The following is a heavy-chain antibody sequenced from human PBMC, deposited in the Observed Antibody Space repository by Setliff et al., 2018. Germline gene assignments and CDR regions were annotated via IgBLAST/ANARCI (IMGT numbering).Heavy chain of an antibody. V-gene: IGHV3-30*03. J-gene: IGHJ6*02. CDR3: AIPPPYSGSPYYYGMDV. Sequence: PGGSLRLSCAASGFTVSTFSMHWVRQAPGKGLEWVATISDDGINEFYPDSVKGRFTISRDNSKNTLYLQMNSLRAEDTAVYYCAIPPPYSGSPYYYGMDVWGQGTTVTVSS. CDR2: ISDDGINE. CDR1: GFTVSTFS. D-gene: IGHD1-26*01.